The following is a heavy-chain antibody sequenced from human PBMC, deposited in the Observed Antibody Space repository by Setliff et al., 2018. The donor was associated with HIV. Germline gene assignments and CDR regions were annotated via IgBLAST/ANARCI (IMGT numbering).Heavy chain of an antibody. CDR2: VDPENGET. J-gene: IGHJ6*03. CDR3: ATGTIEGLTRYYYYYMDV. V-gene: IGHV1-69-2*01. D-gene: IGHD1-26*01. Sequence: GASVKVSCKVSGYSFTDYYMHWVQQAPGNGLEWMGLVDPENGETIYAEKFQGRVTITADTSTDTAYMELSSLRSEDTALYYCATGTIEGLTRYYYYYMDVWGKGTTVTVS. CDR1: GYSFTDYY.